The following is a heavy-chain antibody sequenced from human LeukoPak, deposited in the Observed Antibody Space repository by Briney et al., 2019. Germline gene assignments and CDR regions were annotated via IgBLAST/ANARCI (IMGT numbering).Heavy chain of an antibody. CDR3: ARWLSDKIDSNGYLDY. CDR2: IWYDGSKK. CDR1: GYTFRRNG. J-gene: IGHJ4*02. D-gene: IGHD5-18*01. Sequence: GGSLRLSCAASGYTFRRNGMHWVRQAPGKGLEWVAVIWYDGSKKYYGDSVRGRLTISRDNSKNTLYLQMNSLRAEDTAVYYCARWLSDKIDSNGYLDYWGQGTLVAVSS. V-gene: IGHV3-33*01.